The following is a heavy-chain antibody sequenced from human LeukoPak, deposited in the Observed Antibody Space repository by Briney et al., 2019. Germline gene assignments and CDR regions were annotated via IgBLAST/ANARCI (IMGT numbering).Heavy chain of an antibody. V-gene: IGHV3-21*01. CDR3: ARDLGGYYHFDY. CDR1: GFTFSSYS. D-gene: IGHD3-22*01. J-gene: IGHJ4*02. CDR2: ISSSSSYI. Sequence: GGSLRLSCAASGFTFSSYSMNWVRQAPGKGLEWVSSISSSSSYIYYADSVKGQFTISRDNAKNSLYLQMNSLRAEDTAVYYCARDLGGYYHFDYWGQGTLVTVSS.